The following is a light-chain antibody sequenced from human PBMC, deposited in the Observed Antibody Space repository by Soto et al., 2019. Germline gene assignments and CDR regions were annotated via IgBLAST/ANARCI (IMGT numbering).Light chain of an antibody. J-gene: IGKJ5*01. CDR2: GAS. CDR1: QSISSK. Sequence: EIVMMQSPATLSVSPGERATLSCRASQSISSKVGWYQQKPGQAPRLLIYGASTRATGIPARFSGSGSGTEFTLTINSLQSEDSAVYYCQQYNTWRQITFGQGTRLEIK. CDR3: QQYNTWRQIT. V-gene: IGKV3-15*01.